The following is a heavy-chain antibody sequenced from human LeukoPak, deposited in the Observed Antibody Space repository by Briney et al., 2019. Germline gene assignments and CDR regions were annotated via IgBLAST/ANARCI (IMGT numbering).Heavy chain of an antibody. CDR2: IYYSGST. V-gene: IGHV4-59*01. Sequence: SETLSVTCTVSGGSISSYYWSWIRQPPGKGLEWIGYIYYSGSTNYTPSLKSRVTISVDTSKNQFSLKLSCVTAADTAVYYCVREGPSAVRGVISWFDPWGQGTLVTVSS. CDR1: GGSISSYY. CDR3: VREGPSAVRGVISWFDP. D-gene: IGHD3-10*01. J-gene: IGHJ5*02.